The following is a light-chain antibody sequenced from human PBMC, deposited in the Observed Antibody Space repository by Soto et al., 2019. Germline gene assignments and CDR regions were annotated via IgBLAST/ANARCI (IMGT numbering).Light chain of an antibody. Sequence: EIVLTQSPGTLSLSPGERATLSCRASQSVNSNYLAWYQQTPGQSPRLLIYGASSRATGIPDRFSGSGSGTDFTLTISRLEPEDFVVYYFQQYGNSPRSFGQGTKVELK. CDR2: GAS. CDR3: QQYGNSPRS. J-gene: IGKJ1*01. CDR1: QSVNSNY. V-gene: IGKV3-20*01.